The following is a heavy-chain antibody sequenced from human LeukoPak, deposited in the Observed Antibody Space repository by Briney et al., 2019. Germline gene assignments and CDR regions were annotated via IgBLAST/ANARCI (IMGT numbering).Heavy chain of an antibody. CDR1: GYTSTSYG. D-gene: IGHD3-22*01. CDR2: ISAYNGNT. V-gene: IGHV1-18*01. CDR3: ARFYYYDSSGYYLHFDY. Sequence: ASVKVSCKASGYTSTSYGISWVRQAPGQGLEWMGWISAYNGNTNYAQKLQGRVTMTTDTSTSTAYMELRSLRSDDTAVYYCARFYYYDSSGYYLHFDYWGQGTLVTVSS. J-gene: IGHJ4*02.